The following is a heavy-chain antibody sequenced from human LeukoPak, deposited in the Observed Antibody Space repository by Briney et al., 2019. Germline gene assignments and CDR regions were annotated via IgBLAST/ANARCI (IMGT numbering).Heavy chain of an antibody. CDR1: GYTFTSYG. CDR3: ARGTSYSSSLVIDY. CDR2: ISAYNGNT. Sequence: GASVKVSCKASGYTFTSYGISWVRQAPGQGLEWMGWISAYNGNTNYAQKPQGRVTMTTDTSTSTAYMELRSLRSDDTAVYYCARGTSYSSSLVIDYWGQGTLVTVSS. V-gene: IGHV1-18*01. D-gene: IGHD6-13*01. J-gene: IGHJ4*02.